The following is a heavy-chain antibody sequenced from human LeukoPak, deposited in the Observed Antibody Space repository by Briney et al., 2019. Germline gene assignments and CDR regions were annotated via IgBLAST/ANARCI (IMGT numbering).Heavy chain of an antibody. D-gene: IGHD3-10*01. CDR2: INSDGSGT. CDR1: GFTFSSHQ. Sequence: PGRSLRLSCAGSGFTFSSHQMHWARQAPGEGLVWVSRINSDGSGTAYADSVKGRFTISRDNAKNTLYLQMNSLRAEDTAVYYCARAGSNPFDIWGPGTMVTVSS. V-gene: IGHV3-74*01. CDR3: ARAGSNPFDI. J-gene: IGHJ3*02.